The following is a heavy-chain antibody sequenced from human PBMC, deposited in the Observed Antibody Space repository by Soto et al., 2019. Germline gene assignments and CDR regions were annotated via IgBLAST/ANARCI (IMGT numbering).Heavy chain of an antibody. J-gene: IGHJ6*03. CDR3: ARGTRSPLYYYYYYMDV. V-gene: IGHV3-72*01. D-gene: IGHD6-13*01. CDR2: TRNKANSYTT. CDR1: GFTFSDHY. Sequence: GGSLRLSCAASGFTFSDHYMDWVRQAPGKGLEWVGRTRNKANSYTTEYAASVKGRFTISRDDSKNSLYLQMNSLKTEDTAVYYCARGTRSPLYYYYYYMDVWGKGTTVTVSS.